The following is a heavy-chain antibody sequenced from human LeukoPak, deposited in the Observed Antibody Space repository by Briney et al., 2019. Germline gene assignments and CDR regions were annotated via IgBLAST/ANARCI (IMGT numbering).Heavy chain of an antibody. Sequence: SVKVSCKASGGTSSSYAISWVRQAPGQGLEWMGGIIPIFGTANYAQKFQGRVTITTDESTSTAYMELSSLRSEDTAVYYCARETLDSSGYYLFDYWGQGTLVTVSS. D-gene: IGHD3-22*01. V-gene: IGHV1-69*05. CDR2: IIPIFGTA. J-gene: IGHJ4*02. CDR3: ARETLDSSGYYLFDY. CDR1: GGTSSSYA.